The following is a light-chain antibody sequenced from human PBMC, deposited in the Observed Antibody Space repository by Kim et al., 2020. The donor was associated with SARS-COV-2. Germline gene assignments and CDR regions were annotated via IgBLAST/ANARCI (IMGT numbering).Light chain of an antibody. CDR3: NSRDSSGNHIRV. V-gene: IGLV3-19*01. CDR1: SLRSYY. CDR2: GKN. Sequence: SSELTQDPAVSVALGQTVRITCQGDSLRSYYASWYQQKPGQAPVLVIYGKNNRPSGIPDRFSGSSSGNTASLTITGAQAEDEADYYCNSRDSSGNHIRVFGGGTKVTVL. J-gene: IGLJ3*02.